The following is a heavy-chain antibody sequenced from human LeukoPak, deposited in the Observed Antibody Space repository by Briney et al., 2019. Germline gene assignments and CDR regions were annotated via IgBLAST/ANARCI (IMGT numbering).Heavy chain of an antibody. CDR2: VHYTWNA. D-gene: IGHD5/OR15-5a*01. J-gene: IGHJ6*02. CDR1: GGSIGSYH. V-gene: IGHV4-59*01. Sequence: PSETLSLTCSVSGGSIGSYHWSWIRQPPGKGLEWIGHVHYTWNAKYNPSLKSRVTISLDRSSNQFSLRLSSVSAADTAVYYCARVASKGGMDVWGQGTTVTVPS. CDR3: ARVASKGGMDV.